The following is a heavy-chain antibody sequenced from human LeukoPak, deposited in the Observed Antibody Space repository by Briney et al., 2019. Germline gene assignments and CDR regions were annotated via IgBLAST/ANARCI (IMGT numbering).Heavy chain of an antibody. CDR2: INTNSGGT. CDR3: ARDADVVAVAGADY. D-gene: IGHD6-19*01. V-gene: IGHV1-2*02. CDR1: GYTFTGYY. J-gene: IGHJ4*02. Sequence: ASVKVSCKASGYTFTGYYMHWVRQAPGQGLGWMGWINTNSGGTNYAQKCQGRVTMTRDTSISTAYMELSRLRSDDTAVYYCARDADVVAVAGADYWGQGTRVTVSS.